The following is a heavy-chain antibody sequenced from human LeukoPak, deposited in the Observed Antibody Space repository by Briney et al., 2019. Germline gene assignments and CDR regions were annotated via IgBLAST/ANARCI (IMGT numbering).Heavy chain of an antibody. CDR1: GFTFGDYA. CDR2: IRSKAYGGTT. Sequence: GGSLRLSCTASGFTFGDYAMGWFRQAPGKGLEWVGFIRSKAYGGTTEYAASVKGRFTISRDDSKSIAYLQMNSLKTEDTAVYYCTRDPLSHGSYGGIDYWGQGTLVTVSS. J-gene: IGHJ4*02. D-gene: IGHD1-26*01. CDR3: TRDPLSHGSYGGIDY. V-gene: IGHV3-49*03.